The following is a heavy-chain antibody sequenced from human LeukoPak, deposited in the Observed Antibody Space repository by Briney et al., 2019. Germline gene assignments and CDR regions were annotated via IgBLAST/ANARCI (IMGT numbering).Heavy chain of an antibody. CDR1: GYTFTRYY. D-gene: IGHD3-16*01. J-gene: IGHJ4*02. CDR3: ARAFGNTYYFDY. CDR2: IDCDGGNT. Sequence: ASVKVSRKAFGYTFTRYYIHWVRQAPGQGLEWMGAIDCDGGNTKYAQRFQGRVTMTRDTSTSTVYMELSSLRSEATAVFYCARAFGNTYYFDYWGQGTLVTVSS. V-gene: IGHV1-46*01.